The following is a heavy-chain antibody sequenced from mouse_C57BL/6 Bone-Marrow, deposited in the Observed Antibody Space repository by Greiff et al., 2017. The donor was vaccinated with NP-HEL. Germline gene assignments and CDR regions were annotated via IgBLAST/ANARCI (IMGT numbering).Heavy chain of an antibody. D-gene: IGHD1-1*01. V-gene: IGHV1-74*01. CDR2: IHPSDSDT. CDR1: GYTFTSYW. CDR3: AIEGYYGFSYWYFDV. J-gene: IGHJ1*03. Sequence: VQLQQPGAELVKPGASVKKPGASGYTFTSYWMHWVKQRPGQGLEWIGRIHPSDSDTNYNQKFKGKATLTVDKSSSTAYMQLSSLTSEDSAVYYCAIEGYYGFSYWYFDVWGTGTTVTVSS.